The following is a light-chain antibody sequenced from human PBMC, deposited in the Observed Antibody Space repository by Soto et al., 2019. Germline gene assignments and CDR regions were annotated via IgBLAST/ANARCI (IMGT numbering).Light chain of an antibody. J-gene: IGLJ2*01. V-gene: IGLV2-8*01. CDR3: SSYAGSNIYVV. CDR2: EVS. CDR1: SSDVGGYNY. Sequence: QSVLTQPPSASGSPGQSVTISCTGTSSDVGGYNYVSWYQQRPGKAPKLMLYEVSTRPSGVPDRFSGSKSGNTASLTVSGLQAEDEADYYCSSYAGSNIYVVFGGGTKLTVL.